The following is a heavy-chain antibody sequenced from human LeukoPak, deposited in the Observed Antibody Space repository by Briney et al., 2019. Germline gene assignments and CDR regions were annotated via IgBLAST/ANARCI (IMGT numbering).Heavy chain of an antibody. D-gene: IGHD2-2*01. CDR3: ARVRYCSSTSCS. CDR2: INHSGST. V-gene: IGHV4-34*01. Sequence: SETLSLTCAVYGGSFSGYYWSWIRQPPGKGLEWIGEINHSGSTNYNPPLKSRVTISVDTSKNQLSLKLSSVTAADTAVYYCARVRYCSSTSCSWGQGTLVTVSS. J-gene: IGHJ5*02. CDR1: GGSFSGYY.